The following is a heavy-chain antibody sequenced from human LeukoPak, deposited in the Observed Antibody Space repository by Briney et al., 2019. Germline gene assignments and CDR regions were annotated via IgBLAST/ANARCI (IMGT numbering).Heavy chain of an antibody. CDR2: INHSGST. Sequence: KASETLSLTCAVYGGSFSGYYWSWIRQSPGKGLEWIGEINHSGSTNYNPSLKSRVTISVDTSKNQFSLKLSSVTAADTAVYYCARAGFGLAPLRGTPFDYWGQGTLVTVSS. J-gene: IGHJ4*02. V-gene: IGHV4-34*01. CDR3: ARAGFGLAPLRGTPFDY. CDR1: GGSFSGYY. D-gene: IGHD3-10*01.